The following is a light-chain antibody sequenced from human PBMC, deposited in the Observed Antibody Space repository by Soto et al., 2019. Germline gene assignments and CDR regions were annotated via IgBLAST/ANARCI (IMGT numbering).Light chain of an antibody. Sequence: DTQMTQSPSTLSASVGDRVTITCRASQSISTSMAWYQQRPGTAPKLLIYKTSTLESGVPSRFSGSESGTEFNLTISSLQPDDFATYYCQQYNTYSPTFGQGTKVEVK. CDR2: KTS. V-gene: IGKV1-5*03. CDR3: QQYNTYSPT. J-gene: IGKJ1*01. CDR1: QSISTS.